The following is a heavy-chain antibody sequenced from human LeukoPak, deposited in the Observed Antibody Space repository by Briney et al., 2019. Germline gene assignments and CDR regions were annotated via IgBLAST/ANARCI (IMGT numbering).Heavy chain of an antibody. D-gene: IGHD4-17*01. J-gene: IGHJ4*02. CDR2: IYHSGST. CDR1: GFTFSSYS. Sequence: LRLSCAASGFTFSSYSMNWIRQPPGKGLEWIGYIYHSGSTYYNPSLKSRVTISVDRSKNQFSLKLSSVTAADTAVYYCARDQPDYGDYVFDYWGQGTLVTVSS. V-gene: IGHV4-30-2*01. CDR3: ARDQPDYGDYVFDY.